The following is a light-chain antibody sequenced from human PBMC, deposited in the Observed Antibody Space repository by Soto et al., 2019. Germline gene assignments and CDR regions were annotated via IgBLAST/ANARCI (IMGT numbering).Light chain of an antibody. CDR1: SSNVGSNF. V-gene: IGLV1-47*03. Sequence: QSVLTQPPSVSGTPGQRVTISCSGSSSNVGSNFVYWYQQFPGTAPKLLIYRTDQRPSGVPDRFSASKPGTSASLAISGLWSDDEADYYCAAWDNSLRWVFGGGTQLTVL. CDR3: AAWDNSLRWV. J-gene: IGLJ3*02. CDR2: RTD.